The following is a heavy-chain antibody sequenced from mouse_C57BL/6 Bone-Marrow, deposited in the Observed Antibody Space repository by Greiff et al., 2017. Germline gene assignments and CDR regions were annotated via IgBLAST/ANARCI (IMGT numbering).Heavy chain of an antibody. J-gene: IGHJ4*01. CDR2: INPSSGYT. D-gene: IGHD1-1*01. CDR3: ASSYSCYSMDY. CDR1: GYTFTSYT. V-gene: IGHV1-4*01. Sequence: VQLQQSGAELARPGASVKMSCKASGYTFTSYTMHWVKQRPGQGLEWIGYINPSSGYTKYNQKIKDKATLTVDKSYSTAYMQLSMLTSEDSAVYYGASSYSCYSMDYWGQGTSVTVSS.